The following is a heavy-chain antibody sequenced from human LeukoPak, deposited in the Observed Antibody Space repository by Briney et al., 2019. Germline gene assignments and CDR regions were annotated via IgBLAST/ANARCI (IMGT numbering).Heavy chain of an antibody. D-gene: IGHD3-3*01. CDR1: GFTFSSYG. CDR3: ARDSQVYYDFWSGYHNYYYYYGMDV. CDR2: IWYDGSNK. V-gene: IGHV3-33*01. J-gene: IGHJ6*02. Sequence: GGSLRLSCAASGFTFSSYGMHWVRQAPGKGLEWVAVIWYDGSNKYYADSVKGRFTISRDNSKNTLYLQMSSLRAEDTAVYYCARDSQVYYDFWSGYHNYYYYYGMDVWGQGTTVTVSS.